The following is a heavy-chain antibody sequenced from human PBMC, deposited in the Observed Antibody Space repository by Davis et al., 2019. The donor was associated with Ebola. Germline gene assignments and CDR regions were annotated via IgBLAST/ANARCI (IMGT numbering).Heavy chain of an antibody. J-gene: IGHJ4*02. D-gene: IGHD1-26*01. CDR3: AKGPKWELSYFDF. Sequence: PGGSLRLSCAVSGFTFSSYAMSWVRQAPGKGLDCVSHISISGGTTYYADSVKGRFTISRDNSKNTLFLQMNSLRAEDTAVYYCAKGPKWELSYFDFWGQGTLLTVSS. V-gene: IGHV3-23*01. CDR1: GFTFSSYA. CDR2: ISISGGTT.